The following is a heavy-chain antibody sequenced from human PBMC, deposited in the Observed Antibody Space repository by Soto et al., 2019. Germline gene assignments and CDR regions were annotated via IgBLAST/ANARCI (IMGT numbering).Heavy chain of an antibody. V-gene: IGHV4-34*01. CDR3: VRGPDPKVGASRYFDY. CDR2: INHSGRT. Sequence: QVQLQQWGAGLLKPSETLSLTCAVYGGSFSGYYWSWIRQPPGKGLEWIGEINHSGRTHYKPSLKSWINLSVDTVQNPFFPKLSSVTDADTAVYYCVRGPDPKVGASRYFDYWGQGTLVTVSS. D-gene: IGHD1-26*01. J-gene: IGHJ4*02. CDR1: GGSFSGYY.